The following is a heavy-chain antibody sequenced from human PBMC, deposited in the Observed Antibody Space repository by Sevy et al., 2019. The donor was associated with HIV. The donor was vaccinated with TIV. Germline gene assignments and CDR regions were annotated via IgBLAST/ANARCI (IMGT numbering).Heavy chain of an antibody. J-gene: IGHJ4*02. CDR3: ANKRGYSHGPSDY. CDR1: GGSISSSDSY. D-gene: IGHD2-2*03. V-gene: IGHV4-30-4*01. Sequence: SETLSLTCSVSGGSISSSDSYWSWIRQPPGKGLEWIGYIHYSGGTYYNPFLKSRVAMSVDTSERQFSLRLSFMTAADTAVYYCANKRGYSHGPSDYWGQGALVTVSS. CDR2: IHYSGGT.